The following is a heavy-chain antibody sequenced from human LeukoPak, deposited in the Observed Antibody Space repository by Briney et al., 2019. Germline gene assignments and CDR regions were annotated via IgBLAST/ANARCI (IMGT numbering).Heavy chain of an antibody. V-gene: IGHV3-23*01. CDR2: ISGSGGST. Sequence: GGSLRLSCAASGFTFADYAMTWVRQAPGKGLEWVSAISGSGGSTYYADSVKGRFTISRDNSKNTLYLQMNSLRAEDTAVYYCAKASAGYSSGWGFDYWGQGTLVTVSS. CDR1: GFTFADYA. D-gene: IGHD6-19*01. J-gene: IGHJ4*02. CDR3: AKASAGYSSGWGFDY.